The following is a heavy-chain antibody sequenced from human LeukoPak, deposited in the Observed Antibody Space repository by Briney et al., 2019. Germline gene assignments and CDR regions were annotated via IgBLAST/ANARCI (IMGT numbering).Heavy chain of an antibody. CDR1: GFTFSSYA. CDR3: AKDPTIGGNQYSFDH. V-gene: IGHV3-23*01. Sequence: PGGSLRLSCAASGFTFSSYAMSWVRQAPGKGLEWVSAISGSGGSTYYADSVKGRFTISRDNSKNTLYLQMNSLRAEDTAVYYCAKDPTIGGNQYSFDHGGRGPLVPVSS. D-gene: IGHD5-24*01. J-gene: IGHJ4*02. CDR2: ISGSGGST.